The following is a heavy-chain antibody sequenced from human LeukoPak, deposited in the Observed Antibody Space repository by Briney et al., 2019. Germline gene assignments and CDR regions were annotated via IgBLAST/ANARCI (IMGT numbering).Heavy chain of an antibody. CDR3: ARGYSYGQRFDY. CDR2: INHSGST. J-gene: IGHJ4*02. Sequence: SETLSLTCAVYGGSLSGYYWSWIRHPPGKGLEWVGEINHSGSTNYNPSLKSRVTISVDTSKNQFSLKLSSVTAADTAVYYCARGYSYGQRFDYWGQGTLVTVSS. D-gene: IGHD5-18*01. V-gene: IGHV4-34*01. CDR1: GGSLSGYY.